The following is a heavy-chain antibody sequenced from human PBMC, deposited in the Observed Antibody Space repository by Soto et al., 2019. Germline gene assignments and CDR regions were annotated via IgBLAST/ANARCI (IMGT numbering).Heavy chain of an antibody. CDR1: GYTISDYF. V-gene: IGHV1-2*02. Sequence: ASVKFSCKCSGYTISDYFIHWVRQAPGQGLEWMGWINPKSGGTNYAQVFRGRITMTRDTSISTAYMDLSGLRSDDTATYYCVETSEWCGHPPHHHVHW. CDR2: INPKSGGT. J-gene: IGHJ1*01. D-gene: IGHD2-15*01. CDR3: VETSEWCGHPPHHHVH.